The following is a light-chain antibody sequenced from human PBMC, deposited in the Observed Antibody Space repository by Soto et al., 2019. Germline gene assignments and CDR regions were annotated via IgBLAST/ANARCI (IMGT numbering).Light chain of an antibody. CDR1: QTISSW. CDR3: QHSNSYSEA. V-gene: IGKV1-5*03. CDR2: KAS. J-gene: IGKJ1*01. Sequence: DIQMTQSASTLSGSVGDRVTITCLASQTISSWLAWYQQKPGKAPKLLIYKASTLKSGVPSRFSGSGSGTEFTLTISSLQPDDFATYYCQHSNSYSEAFGQGTKVDI.